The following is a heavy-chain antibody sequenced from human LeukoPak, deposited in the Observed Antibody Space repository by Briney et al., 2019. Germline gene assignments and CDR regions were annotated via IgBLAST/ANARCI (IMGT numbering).Heavy chain of an antibody. CDR2: ISYDGSNK. Sequence: PGGSLRLSCAASGFTFSSYGMHWVRQAPGKGLEWVAVISYDGSNKYYADSVKGRFTISRDNSKNTLYLQMNSLRAEDTAVHYCAKDKTTVGWELRSIGMDVWGQGTTVTVSS. V-gene: IGHV3-30*18. CDR1: GFTFSSYG. CDR3: AKDKTTVGWELRSIGMDV. D-gene: IGHD1-26*01. J-gene: IGHJ6*02.